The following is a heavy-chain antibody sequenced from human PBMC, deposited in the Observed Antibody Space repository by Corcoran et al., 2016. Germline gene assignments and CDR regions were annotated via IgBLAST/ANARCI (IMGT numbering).Heavy chain of an antibody. D-gene: IGHD5-18*01. J-gene: IGHJ3*02. Sequence: EVQLVESGVGLVKTGGSLRLSCAASGVTFSNAWMSGVRQAPGKGLEWVGRIKSKTDGGTTAYAAPVKGRFTISRDDSKTTLYLQMKSLKTEDTAVYYCVTEGHGFGYHSFDIWGQETMVTVSS. V-gene: IGHV3-15*01. CDR2: IKSKTDGGTT. CDR3: VTEGHGFGYHSFDI. CDR1: GVTFSNAW.